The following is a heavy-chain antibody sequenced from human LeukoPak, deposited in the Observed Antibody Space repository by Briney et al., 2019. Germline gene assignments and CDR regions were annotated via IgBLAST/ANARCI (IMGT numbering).Heavy chain of an antibody. J-gene: IGHJ4*02. CDR3: ASSRGAWYSHEPFDY. CDR2: IYSGGST. V-gene: IGHV3-66*01. CDR1: GFTVSSNY. D-gene: IGHD5-18*01. Sequence: GGSLRLSCAASGFTVSSNYMSWVRQAPGKGLEWVSVIYSGGSTYYADSVKGRFIISRDNSKNTLYLQMNSLRAEDTAVYYCASSRGAWYSHEPFDYWGQGTLVTVSS.